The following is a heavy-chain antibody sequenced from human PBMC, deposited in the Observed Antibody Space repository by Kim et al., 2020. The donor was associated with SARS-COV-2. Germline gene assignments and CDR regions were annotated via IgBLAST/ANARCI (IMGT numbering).Heavy chain of an antibody. CDR1: GFTFSSYG. Sequence: GGSLRLSCAASGFTFSSYGMHWVRQAPGKGLEWVAVISYDGSNKYYADSVKGRFTISRDNSKTTLYMQMNSLRAADTAVYYCAKESGSGSYYAWTYYYYGMDVWGRGTTFTFSS. CDR3: AKESGSGSYYAWTYYYYGMDV. J-gene: IGHJ6*02. V-gene: IGHV3-30*18. CDR2: ISYDGSNK. D-gene: IGHD3-10*01.